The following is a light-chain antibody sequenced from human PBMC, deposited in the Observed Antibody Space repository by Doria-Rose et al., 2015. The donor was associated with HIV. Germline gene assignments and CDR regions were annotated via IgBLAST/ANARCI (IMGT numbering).Light chain of an antibody. CDR2: EVT. CDR1: SSDVDAYNY. J-gene: IGLJ3*02. V-gene: IGLV2-14*01. Sequence: SVSGSPGQSITISCTGTSSDVDAYNYVSWYQQFPGKAPKLMIYEVTHRPSGVSNRFSGSKSGNTASLTISGLQAEDEADYYCSSYRSSSTPNWVFGG. CDR3: SSYRSSSTPNWV.